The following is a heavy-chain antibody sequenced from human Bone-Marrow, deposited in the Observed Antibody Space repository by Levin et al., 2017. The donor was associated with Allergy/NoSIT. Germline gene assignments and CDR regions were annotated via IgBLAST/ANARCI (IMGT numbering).Heavy chain of an antibody. D-gene: IGHD2-2*01. V-gene: IGHV3-13*04. CDR3: ARVALPRYCTSRSCADGGYYFDY. Sequence: GESLKISCAASGFTFSSYDMHWVRQATGRGLEWVSAIGTAADSYYSGSVKGRFTVSRDNAKNSFYLQMNSLRAGDTAVYYCARVALPRYCTSRSCADGGYYFDYWGQGTLVTVSS. CDR1: GFTFSSYD. J-gene: IGHJ4*02. CDR2: IGTAADS.